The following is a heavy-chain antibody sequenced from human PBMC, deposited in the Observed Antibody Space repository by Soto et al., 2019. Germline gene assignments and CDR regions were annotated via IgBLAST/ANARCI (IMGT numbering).Heavy chain of an antibody. D-gene: IGHD2-21*02. CDR3: ASLGVGDWANYYYYYGMDV. CDR1: GFTFSVYA. Sequence: GGSLRLSCAATGFTFSVYAMTWVRQAPGKGPEWVSAVTANGGSTYSADSVKGRFTISRDNSKNTLFLQMNSLRAEDTAVYYCASLGVGDWANYYYYYGMDVWGQGTTVTVSS. J-gene: IGHJ6*02. CDR2: VTANGGST. V-gene: IGHV3-23*01.